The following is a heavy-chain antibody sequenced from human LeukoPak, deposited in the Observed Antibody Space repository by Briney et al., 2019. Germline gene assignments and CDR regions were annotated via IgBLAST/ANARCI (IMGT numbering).Heavy chain of an antibody. D-gene: IGHD3-10*01. CDR3: ALSPYYYGSGTPPDY. Sequence: ASVKVSCKASGYTFTSYDINWVRQATGQGHEWMGWMNPNSGNTGYAQKFQGRVTMTGNTSISTAYMELSSLRSEDTAVYYCALSPYYYGSGTPPDYWGQGILVTVSS. J-gene: IGHJ4*02. CDR2: MNPNSGNT. CDR1: GYTFTSYD. V-gene: IGHV1-8*01.